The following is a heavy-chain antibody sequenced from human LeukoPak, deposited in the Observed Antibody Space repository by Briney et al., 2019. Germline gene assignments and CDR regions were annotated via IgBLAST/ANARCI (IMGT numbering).Heavy chain of an antibody. CDR2: IRSKANSYAT. V-gene: IGHV3-73*01. CDR3: IPGGMDV. CDR1: GFTFSGSA. D-gene: IGHD3-10*01. Sequence: GGSLKLSCAASGFTFSGSAMHWVRQAPGKGLEWVGRIRSKANSYATAYAASVKGRFTTSRDDSKNTAYLQMNSLKTEDTAVYYCIPGGMDVWGQGTTVTVSS. J-gene: IGHJ6*02.